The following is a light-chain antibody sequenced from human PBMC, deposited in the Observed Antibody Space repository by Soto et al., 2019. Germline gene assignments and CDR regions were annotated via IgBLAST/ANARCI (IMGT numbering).Light chain of an antibody. CDR1: QDVGSY. J-gene: IGKJ1*01. V-gene: IGKV1-39*01. Sequence: DIHMTQSPSAISASVGHRVTITCRASQDVGSYLNWYQQKPGKAPKLLIYAASSLQSGVPSRLSGSGSGTDLTITISSLKNEDFETYYCQQSYSTAWTFGHGTQVDIK. CDR3: QQSYSTAWT. CDR2: AAS.